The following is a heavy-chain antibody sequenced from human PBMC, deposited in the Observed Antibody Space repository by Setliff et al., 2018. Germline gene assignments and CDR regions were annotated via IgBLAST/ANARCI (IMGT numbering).Heavy chain of an antibody. Sequence: GGSLRLSCAASGFTFSSYTMNWVRQAPGQGLEWVSSIDSSSTWIYYADSVKGRFTISRDNAKNSLYLQMNSLRAEDTATYYCARADSDSYYPYYFDFWGQGVLVTVSS. J-gene: IGHJ4*02. CDR1: GFTFSSYT. CDR2: IDSSSTWI. CDR3: ARADSDSYYPYYFDF. D-gene: IGHD3-22*01. V-gene: IGHV3-21*01.